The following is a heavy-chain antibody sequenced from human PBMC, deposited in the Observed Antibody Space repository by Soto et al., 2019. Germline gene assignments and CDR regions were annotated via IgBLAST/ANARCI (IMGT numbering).Heavy chain of an antibody. Sequence: PGGSLRLSCAVSGFSFTNYEMNWVRQAPGKGLEWIAYIGLSGDTIYYADSVKGRFTISRDHAKNSLELQMSSLRADDTALYYCARESFSASPNFFDYWGRGTQVTVSS. V-gene: IGHV3-48*03. CDR1: GFSFTNYE. CDR2: IGLSGDTI. J-gene: IGHJ4*02. D-gene: IGHD3-16*01. CDR3: ARESFSASPNFFDY.